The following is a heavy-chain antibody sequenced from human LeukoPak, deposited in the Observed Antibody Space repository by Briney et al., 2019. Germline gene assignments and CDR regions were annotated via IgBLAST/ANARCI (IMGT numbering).Heavy chain of an antibody. CDR2: IKQDGSEK. V-gene: IGHV3-7*01. Sequence: PGGSLRLSCAASGFTFSSYWMSWVRQAPGKGLEWVANIKQDGSEKYYVDSVKGRFTISRDNSKSTLYLQMNSLRAEDTAVYYCAKSGIVVVPAAPTMDGYWGQGTLVTVSS. CDR1: GFTFSSYW. J-gene: IGHJ4*02. CDR3: AKSGIVVVPAAPTMDGY. D-gene: IGHD2-2*01.